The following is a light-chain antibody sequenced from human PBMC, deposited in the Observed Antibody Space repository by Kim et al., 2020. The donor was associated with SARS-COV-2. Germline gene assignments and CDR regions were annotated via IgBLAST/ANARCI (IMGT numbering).Light chain of an antibody. J-gene: IGLJ3*02. CDR2: SNN. V-gene: IGLV1-44*01. CDR1: SSNIGSNN. Sequence: QSVLTQPPSASGTPGQRVTISCSGSSSNIGSNNVVWYQQLPGAAPNLLIYSNNQRPSGIPDRFSGSRSGTSASLAISGLQSGDEADYYCSVWDDSRKQGVFGGGTQLTVL. CDR3: SVWDDSRKQGV.